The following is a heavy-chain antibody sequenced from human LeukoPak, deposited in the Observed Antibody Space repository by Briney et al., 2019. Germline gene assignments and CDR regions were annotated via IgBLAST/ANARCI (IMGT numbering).Heavy chain of an antibody. V-gene: IGHV3-11*01. Sequence: PGGSLRLSCAAFGFTFSDYYMSWIRQAPGKGLEWISYISYSGSTIYYAESVKGRFTISRDNTKNSLYLEMNSLRAEDTALYYCASEVVVSAQSFDLWGQGTMVTVSS. CDR3: ASEVVVSAQSFDL. CDR2: ISYSGSTI. J-gene: IGHJ3*01. D-gene: IGHD2-21*01. CDR1: GFTFSDYY.